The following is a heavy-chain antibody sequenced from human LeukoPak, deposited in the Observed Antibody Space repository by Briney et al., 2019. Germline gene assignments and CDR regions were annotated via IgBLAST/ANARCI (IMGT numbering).Heavy chain of an antibody. D-gene: IGHD2-15*01. Sequence: GGSLRLSYAASGFSFRNYWMGWVRQAPGKGLEWVANTKPDGSAEYYADSVRGRFSTSRDNANNLLYLQMNSLRAEDMAVYYCARDGGLHTNFDYWGQGTLVTVSS. CDR2: TKPDGSAE. V-gene: IGHV3-7*01. CDR1: GFSFRNYW. CDR3: ARDGGLHTNFDY. J-gene: IGHJ4*02.